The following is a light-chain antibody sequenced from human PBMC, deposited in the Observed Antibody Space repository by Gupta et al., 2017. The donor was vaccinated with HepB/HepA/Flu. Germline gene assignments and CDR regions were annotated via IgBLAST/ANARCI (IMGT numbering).Light chain of an antibody. CDR1: TGAVTISYY. Sequence: QPVVAKERSLHVSPGGTVNLNCVSSTGAVTISYYPNWFQQKPGQAPRALIYSTHNKHSWTPARFSGSLLGGKAALTLSGVQPEDEAEYYCLLYYGGAPLFGGGTKLTVL. CDR2: STH. J-gene: IGLJ2*01. V-gene: IGLV7-43*01. CDR3: LLYYGGAPL.